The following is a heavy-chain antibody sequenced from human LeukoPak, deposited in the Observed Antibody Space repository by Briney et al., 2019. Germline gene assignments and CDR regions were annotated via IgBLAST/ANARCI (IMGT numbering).Heavy chain of an antibody. J-gene: IGHJ4*02. V-gene: IGHV4-38-2*01. D-gene: IGHD2-8*01. CDR3: ARHLMVYANFDY. CDR1: GYSISSGYY. Sequence: SETLSLTCALSGYSISSGYYWGWIRQPPGKGLEWIGSIYHSGSTYYNPSLKSRVTISVDTSKNQFSLKLSSVTAADTAVYYCARHLMVYANFDYWGQGTLVTVSS. CDR2: IYHSGST.